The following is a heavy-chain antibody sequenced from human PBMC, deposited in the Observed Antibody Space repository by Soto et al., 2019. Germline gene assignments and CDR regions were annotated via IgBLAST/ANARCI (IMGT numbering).Heavy chain of an antibody. D-gene: IGHD1-26*01. J-gene: IGHJ4*02. CDR1: GGTFSSYA. CDR3: ARLAGMGWELTAGLAY. Sequence: QVQLVQSGAEVKKPGSSVKVSCKASGGTFSSYAISWVRQAPGQGLEWMGGIIPIFGTANYAQKFQGRVTIAADESTSTAYMELSSLRSEDTAVYYCARLAGMGWELTAGLAYWGQGTLVTVSS. V-gene: IGHV1-69*01. CDR2: IIPIFGTA.